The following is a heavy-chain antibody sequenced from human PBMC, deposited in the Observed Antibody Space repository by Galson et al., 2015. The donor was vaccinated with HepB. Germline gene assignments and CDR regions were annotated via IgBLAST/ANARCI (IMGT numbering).Heavy chain of an antibody. CDR3: SSTKYNWNEGGVYY. D-gene: IGHD1-1*01. CDR1: GFTFENYA. J-gene: IGHJ4*02. Sequence: SLRLSCAASGFTFENYAMNWVRQAPGKGLEWIGFIRNKAFGGATKYAASVDGRFAISRDDSKGIAYLQMNSLKTEDTAVYYCSSTKYNWNEGGVYYWGQGTLVTVSS. V-gene: IGHV3-49*04. CDR2: IRNKAFGGAT.